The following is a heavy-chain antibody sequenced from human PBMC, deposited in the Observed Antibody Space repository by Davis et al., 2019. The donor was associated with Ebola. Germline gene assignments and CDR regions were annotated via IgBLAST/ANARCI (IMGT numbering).Heavy chain of an antibody. CDR3: AKEEGYCSGGSCSRATYYYYGMDV. V-gene: IGHV3-23*01. D-gene: IGHD2-15*01. J-gene: IGHJ6*02. Sequence: DSVKGRFTISRDNSKNTLYLQMNSLRAEDTAVYYCAKEEGYCSGGSCSRATYYYYGMDVWGQGTTVTVSS.